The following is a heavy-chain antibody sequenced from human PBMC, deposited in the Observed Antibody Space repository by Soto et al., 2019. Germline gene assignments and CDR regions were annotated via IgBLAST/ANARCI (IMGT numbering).Heavy chain of an antibody. CDR3: ARVVSSFRQFSGRMRSWFDP. Sequence: ASVKVSCKASGYTFTSYAMHWVRQAPGQRLEWMGWINAGNGNTKYSQKFQGRVTITRDTSASTAYMELSSLRSEDTAVYYCARVVSSFRQFSGRMRSWFDPWGQGTLVTVSS. V-gene: IGHV1-3*01. CDR2: INAGNGNT. CDR1: GYTFTSYA. D-gene: IGHD6-6*01. J-gene: IGHJ5*02.